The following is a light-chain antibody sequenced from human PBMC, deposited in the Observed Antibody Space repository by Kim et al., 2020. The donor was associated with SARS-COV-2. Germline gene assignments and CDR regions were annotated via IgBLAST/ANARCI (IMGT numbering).Light chain of an antibody. CDR1: SSDLGNYNV. V-gene: IGLV2-14*03. CDR3: SSYSSTTIYV. Sequence: GQWITISCSGSSSDLGNYNVVSWFQQHPGKAPKLLLSGVTDRPSGVSYRFSGSKSGNTASLTISGLQAEDEADYYCSSYSSTTIYVFGTGTKVTVL. CDR2: GVT. J-gene: IGLJ1*01.